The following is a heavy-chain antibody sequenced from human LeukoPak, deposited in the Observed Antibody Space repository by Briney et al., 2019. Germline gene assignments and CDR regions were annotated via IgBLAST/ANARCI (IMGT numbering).Heavy chain of an antibody. Sequence: GGSLRLSCAASGFTFSDYYMSWIRQAPGKGLEGVSYISSSGSTIYYADSVKGRFTISRDNAKNSLYLQMNSLRAEDTAVYYCARLHIQLWPHYYMDVWGKGTTVTISS. CDR1: GFTFSDYY. V-gene: IGHV3-11*04. J-gene: IGHJ6*03. CDR2: ISSSGSTI. CDR3: ARLHIQLWPHYYMDV. D-gene: IGHD5-18*01.